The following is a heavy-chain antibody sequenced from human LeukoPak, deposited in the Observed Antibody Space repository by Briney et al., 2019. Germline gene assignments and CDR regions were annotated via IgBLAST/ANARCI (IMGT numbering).Heavy chain of an antibody. CDR1: GYTFTGYY. CDR3: ARDLGSSSWYPY. J-gene: IGHJ4*02. D-gene: IGHD6-13*01. Sequence: ASVKVSCKASGYTFTGYYMHWVRQAPGQGLEWMGWINPNSGGTNYAQKFQGRVTMTRDTSISTAYMELSRLRSDDTAVYYCARDLGSSSWYPYWGQGTLATVSS. CDR2: INPNSGGT. V-gene: IGHV1-2*02.